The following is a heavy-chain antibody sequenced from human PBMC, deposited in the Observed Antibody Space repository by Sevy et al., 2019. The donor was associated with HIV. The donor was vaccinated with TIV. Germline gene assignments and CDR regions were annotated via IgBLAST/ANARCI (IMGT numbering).Heavy chain of an antibody. CDR3: ARVVAYCSGGSCFPGYYYGMDV. D-gene: IGHD2-15*01. CDR2: ISSSSNYI. J-gene: IGHJ6*02. CDR1: GFTFSNYN. V-gene: IGHV3-21*01. Sequence: GGSLRLSCAASGFTFSNYNMNWVRQAPGKGLEWVSSISSSSNYISYADSMKGRFTISRDNAKNSLYLQMNSLRAEDTAVYHCARVVAYCSGGSCFPGYYYGMDVWGQGTTVTVSS.